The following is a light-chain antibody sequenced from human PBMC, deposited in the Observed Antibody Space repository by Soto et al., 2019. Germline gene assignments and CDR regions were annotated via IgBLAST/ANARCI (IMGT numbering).Light chain of an antibody. Sequence: QSALTQPASVSGSPGQSITMSCTGSSSDIGTYNFASWYQQHADKAPRLILYEVSNRPSGVSSRFSGSKSGNSASLTISGLQPEDEAHYFCSSYAATSSLVFGGGTQLTVL. J-gene: IGLJ3*02. V-gene: IGLV2-14*01. CDR3: SSYAATSSLV. CDR1: SSDIGTYNF. CDR2: EVS.